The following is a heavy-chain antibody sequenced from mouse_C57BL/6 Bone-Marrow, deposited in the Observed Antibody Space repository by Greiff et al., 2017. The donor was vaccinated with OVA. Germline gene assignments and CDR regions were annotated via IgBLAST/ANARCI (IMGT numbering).Heavy chain of an antibody. CDR3: ARSGSTVVAHYFDY. CDR1: GYTFTNYW. J-gene: IGHJ2*01. CDR2: IYPGGGYT. V-gene: IGHV1-63*01. Sequence: VQLQQSGAELVRPGTSVKMSCKASGYTFTNYWIGWAKQRPGHGLEWIGDIYPGGGYTNYNEKVKGKAKLTADKSSSTAYMQFSSLTSEDSAIYYCARSGSTVVAHYFDYWGQGTTLTVSS. D-gene: IGHD1-1*01.